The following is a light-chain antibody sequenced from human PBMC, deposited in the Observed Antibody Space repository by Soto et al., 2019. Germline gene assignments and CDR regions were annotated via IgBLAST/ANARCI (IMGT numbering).Light chain of an antibody. CDR3: SSYISSSNPYV. V-gene: IGLV2-14*01. CDR1: SSDVGGYNY. Sequence: QSVLTQPASVSGSPGQSITISCTGTSSDVGGYNYVTWYQQHPGKAPKLMIYDVSNRPSGISNRFSGSKSGNTASLTISGLQAEDEADYYCSSYISSSNPYVFATGTKVTVL. J-gene: IGLJ1*01. CDR2: DVS.